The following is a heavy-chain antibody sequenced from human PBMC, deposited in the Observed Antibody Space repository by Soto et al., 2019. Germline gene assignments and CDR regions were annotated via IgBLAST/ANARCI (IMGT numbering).Heavy chain of an antibody. J-gene: IGHJ3*02. D-gene: IGHD5-18*01. CDR2: ISNDGNRQ. CDR3: ARYIYSYGSVGSPDI. V-gene: IGHV3-30-3*01. CDR1: GFSFSSQA. Sequence: QEQLMESGGGVVQPGRSLRLSCVASGFSFSSQAMHWVRQAPGKGLEWVAAISNDGNRQLYADSVKDRFTISRDNSRNTLDLQMNNLRTEDTGVYLCARYIYSYGSVGSPDIWVQVTMVTVS.